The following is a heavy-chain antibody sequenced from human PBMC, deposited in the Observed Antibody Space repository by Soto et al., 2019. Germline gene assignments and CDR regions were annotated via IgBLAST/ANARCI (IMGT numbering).Heavy chain of an antibody. V-gene: IGHV4-4*07. CDR2: IYSSGSA. D-gene: IGHD1-26*01. J-gene: IGHJ4*02. CDR3: ATIVGANDY. Sequence: PSGSLSLSCTLRCGSIYTCSWTCLRQPAGNGLEWIGHIYSSGSANYNPSLKSRLSMSVDTSKNQFSLKLNSVTAADTAVYYCATIVGANDYWGQGALVTVSS. CDR1: CGSIYTCS.